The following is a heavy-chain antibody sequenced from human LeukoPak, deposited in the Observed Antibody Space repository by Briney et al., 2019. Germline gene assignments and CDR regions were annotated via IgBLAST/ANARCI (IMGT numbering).Heavy chain of an antibody. J-gene: IGHJ5*02. CDR1: GDSVSSGSDY. D-gene: IGHD2-15*01. CDR3: ARYHQPSGPNWLDR. CDR2: IHDSGTT. V-gene: IGHV4-61*01. Sequence: SETLSLTCTVSGDSVSSGSDYWSWIRQTPGEGLEWIGFIHDSGTTYYSPSFNSRVTISVDTSKNQFSLKLTSVTAADTAVYYCARYHQPSGPNWLDRWGQGTLVTVSS.